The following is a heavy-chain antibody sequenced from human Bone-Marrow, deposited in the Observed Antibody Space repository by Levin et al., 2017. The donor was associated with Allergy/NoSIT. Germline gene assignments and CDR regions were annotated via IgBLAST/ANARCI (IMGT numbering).Heavy chain of an antibody. D-gene: IGHD3-10*01. CDR2: ISSSSSTI. J-gene: IGHJ3*02. V-gene: IGHV3-48*04. Sequence: SCAASGFTFSSYSMNWVRQAPGKGLEWVSYISSSSSTIYYADSVKGRFTISRDNAKNSLYLQMNSLRAEDTAVYYCARPLLLWFGESENAFDIWGQGTMVTVSS. CDR3: ARPLLLWFGESENAFDI. CDR1: GFTFSSYS.